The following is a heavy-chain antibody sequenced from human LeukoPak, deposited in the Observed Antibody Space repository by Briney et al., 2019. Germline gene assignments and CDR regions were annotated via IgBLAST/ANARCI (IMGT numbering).Heavy chain of an antibody. CDR2: ISGSGGST. D-gene: IGHD3-22*01. CDR3: ANRPATYDSSSYLRNYFDY. CDR1: GFTFSSYA. Sequence: GGSLRLSCAASGFTFSSYAMSWVRQAPGKGLEWVSAISGSGGSTYYADSVKGRFTISRDNSKNTLYLQMNSLRAEDTAVYYCANRPATYDSSSYLRNYFDYWGQGTLVTVSS. J-gene: IGHJ4*02. V-gene: IGHV3-23*01.